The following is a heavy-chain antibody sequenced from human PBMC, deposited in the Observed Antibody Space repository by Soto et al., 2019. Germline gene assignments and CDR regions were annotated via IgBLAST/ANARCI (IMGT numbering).Heavy chain of an antibody. CDR1: GLTFADYA. D-gene: IGHD6-19*01. V-gene: IGHV3-9*01. Sequence: PGGSLRPSCAASGLTFADYAMHWVRQAPGKGLEWVSGISWNSGSIGYADSVKGRFTISRDNAKNSLYLQMNSLRAEDTALYYCAKEGSIAVAGIQPLSDFDYWGQGTLVTVSS. CDR2: ISWNSGSI. CDR3: AKEGSIAVAGIQPLSDFDY. J-gene: IGHJ4*02.